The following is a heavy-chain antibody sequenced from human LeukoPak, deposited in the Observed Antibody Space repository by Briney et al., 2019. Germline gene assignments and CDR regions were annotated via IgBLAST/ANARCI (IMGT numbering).Heavy chain of an antibody. Sequence: ASVKVSCKASDYTFTSYSISWVRQAPGQGLEWMGWISAENGNTNYAQNLQGRVSMTTDTPTSTAYMELRSLRSDDTAVYYCARAANKFYYDSSGSPDAFDIWGQGTMVTVSS. V-gene: IGHV1-18*01. D-gene: IGHD3-22*01. CDR3: ARAANKFYYDSSGSPDAFDI. J-gene: IGHJ3*02. CDR2: ISAENGNT. CDR1: DYTFTSYS.